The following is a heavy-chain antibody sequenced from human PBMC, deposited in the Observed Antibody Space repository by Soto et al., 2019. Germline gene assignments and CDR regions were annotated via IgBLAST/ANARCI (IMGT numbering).Heavy chain of an antibody. CDR2: VYNDGRNT. CDR1: GFTFSDYA. V-gene: IGHV3-30*18. J-gene: IGHJ4*02. Sequence: VQLVESGGGVVQPGRSLRLSCAASGFTFSDYAMHWVRQAPGKGLEWVEVVYNDGRNTHYADSVKGRFTISRDSSKNTVSLEMTSLRAEDTAVYYCAKGGRQWLVTSDFNYWGQGALVTVSS. CDR3: AKGGRQWLVTSDFNY. D-gene: IGHD6-19*01.